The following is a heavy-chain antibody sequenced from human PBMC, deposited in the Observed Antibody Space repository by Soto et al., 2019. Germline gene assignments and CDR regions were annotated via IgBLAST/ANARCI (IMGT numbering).Heavy chain of an antibody. Sequence: SVKVSCKASGGTFSSYTISWVRQAPGQGLEWMGRIIPILGIANYAQKFQGRVTITADKSTSTAYMELSSLRSEDTAVYYCARDHDGGNPSIDYWGQGTLVTSPQ. CDR2: IIPILGIA. CDR3: ARDHDGGNPSIDY. J-gene: IGHJ4*02. V-gene: IGHV1-69*04. D-gene: IGHD2-15*01. CDR1: GGTFSSYT.